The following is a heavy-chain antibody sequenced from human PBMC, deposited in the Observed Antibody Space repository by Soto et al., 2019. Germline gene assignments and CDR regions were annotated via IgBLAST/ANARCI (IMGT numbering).Heavy chain of an antibody. D-gene: IGHD6-13*01. CDR1: GFTFSSYA. Sequence: EVQLLESGGGLVQPGGSLRLSCAASGFTFSSYAMSWVRQAPGKGLEWVSVISGSGGITYYADSVKGRFTISRDNSKNTLYLQMNRLRAEDTAVYYCAREYSSSWYWEAFDIWGQGTMVTVSS. CDR2: ISGSGGIT. J-gene: IGHJ3*02. CDR3: AREYSSSWYWEAFDI. V-gene: IGHV3-23*01.